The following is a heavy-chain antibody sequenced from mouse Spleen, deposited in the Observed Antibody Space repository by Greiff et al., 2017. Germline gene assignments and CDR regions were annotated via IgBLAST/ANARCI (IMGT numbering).Heavy chain of an antibody. D-gene: IGHD1-1*02. CDR3: ARSGGRYFDV. Sequence: VQLQQPGAELVRPGSSVKLSCKASGYTFTSYWMDWVKQRPGQGLEWIGNIYPSDSETHYNQKFKDKATLTVDKSSSTAYMQLSSLTSEDSAVYYCARSGGRYFDVWGAGTTVTVSS. CDR1: GYTFTSYW. V-gene: IGHV1-61*01. J-gene: IGHJ1*01. CDR2: IYPSDSET.